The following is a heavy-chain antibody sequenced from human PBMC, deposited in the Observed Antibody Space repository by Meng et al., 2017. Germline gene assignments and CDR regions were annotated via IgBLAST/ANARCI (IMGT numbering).Heavy chain of an antibody. V-gene: IGHV1-69*02. CDR3: AKVASPRIAAAGTGYFDY. Sequence: VPLVQSGAEVKKPGSSVKVSCKASGGTFSSYTISWVRQAPGQGLEWMGRIIPILGIANYAQKFQGRVTITADKSTSTAYMELSSLRSEDTAVYYCAKVASPRIAAAGTGYFDYWGQGTLVTVSS. J-gene: IGHJ4*02. D-gene: IGHD6-13*01. CDR2: IIPILGIA. CDR1: GGTFSSYT.